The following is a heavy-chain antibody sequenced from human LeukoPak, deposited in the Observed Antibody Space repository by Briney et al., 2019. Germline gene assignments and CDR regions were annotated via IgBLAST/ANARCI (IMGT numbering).Heavy chain of an antibody. D-gene: IGHD3/OR15-3a*01. CDR2: IKHTGGT. V-gene: IGHV4-34*01. J-gene: IGHJ6*03. Sequence: SETLCLTCAVSGGTLSGYCWTCVRQSPGKGLEWIGEIKHTGGTRYNTSLGSRVTLSVDTSKNQFSLKLTSVTAADTAVYYCARLRGLDWLVVDDNYDFYYMCLWGKGTTVAVSS. CDR3: ARLRGLDWLVVDDNYDFYYMCL. CDR1: GGTLSGYC.